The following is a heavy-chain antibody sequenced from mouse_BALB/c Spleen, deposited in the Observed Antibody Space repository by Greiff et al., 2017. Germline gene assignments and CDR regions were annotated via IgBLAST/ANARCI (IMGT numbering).Heavy chain of an antibody. CDR3: TRRDMRVPRYFDV. J-gene: IGHJ1*01. V-gene: IGHV1S81*02. CDR2: INPSNGGT. Sequence: QVQLLQSGAELVKPGASVKLSCKASGYTFTSYYMYWVKQRPGQGLEWIGEINPSNGGTNFNEKFKSKATLTVDKSSSTAYMQLSSLTSEDSAVYYCTRRDMRVPRYFDVWGAGTTVTVAS. CDR1: GYTFTSYY. D-gene: IGHD5-1*01.